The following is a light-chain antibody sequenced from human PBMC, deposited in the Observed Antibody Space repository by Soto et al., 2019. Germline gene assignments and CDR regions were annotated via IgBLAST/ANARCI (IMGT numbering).Light chain of an antibody. CDR1: QAIDTY. CDR3: QQLNSFPFI. V-gene: IGKV1-9*01. Sequence: DLPLTQSPSFLSVSVGDRVTITCRASQAIDTYLAWYQQKPGKAPKLLIYAASLLQSGVPSRFSGSGSGTEFTLTINSLQPEYFASYYFQQLNSFPFIFGQGTRLEIK. J-gene: IGKJ5*01. CDR2: AAS.